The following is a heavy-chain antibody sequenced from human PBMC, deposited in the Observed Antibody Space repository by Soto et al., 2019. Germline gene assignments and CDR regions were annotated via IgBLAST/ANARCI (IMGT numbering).Heavy chain of an antibody. J-gene: IGHJ6*02. Sequence: QVQLVQSGAEVKKPGASVKVSCKASGYTFTSYSISWVRQAPGQGLEWMGWISAYNGNTNYAQKLQGRVTRTTDTSTSTAYMELRSLRSDDTAVYYCARDGGYCIGTSCPRHYYYYYGMDVWGQGTTVTVSS. CDR1: GYTFTSYS. CDR2: ISAYNGNT. D-gene: IGHD2-2*01. CDR3: ARDGGYCIGTSCPRHYYYYYGMDV. V-gene: IGHV1-18*01.